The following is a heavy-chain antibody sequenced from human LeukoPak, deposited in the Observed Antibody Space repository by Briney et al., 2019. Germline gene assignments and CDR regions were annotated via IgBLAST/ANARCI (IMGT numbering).Heavy chain of an antibody. CDR2: IHPGGSI. CDR1: GGFISGSGHY. D-gene: IGHD5-18*01. CDR3: STGGDTAKGGDS. V-gene: IGHV4-31*03. Sequence: SETLSLTRTVSGGFISGSGHYWTWTRQHPGDGLEWLGFIHPGGSIYYNPSLSGRLIISADTSKNQMSLKLSSVTAADTAVYYCSTGGDTAKGGDSWGQGTLVTVSS. J-gene: IGHJ4*02.